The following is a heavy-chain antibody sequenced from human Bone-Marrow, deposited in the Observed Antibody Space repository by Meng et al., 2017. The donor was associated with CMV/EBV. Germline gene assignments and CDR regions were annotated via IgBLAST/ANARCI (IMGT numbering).Heavy chain of an antibody. CDR2: INSDGSST. CDR3: AIDSPPPLTWFTPRVYYYYGMDV. CDR1: GFTFSSYW. V-gene: IGHV3-74*01. J-gene: IGHJ6*02. D-gene: IGHD3-22*01. Sequence: GESLKISCAASGFTFSSYWMHWVRQAPGKGLVWVSRINSDGSSTSYADSVKGRFTISRDNAKNTLYLQMNSLRAEDTAVYYCAIDSPPPLTWFTPRVYYYYGMDVWGQGTTVTVSS.